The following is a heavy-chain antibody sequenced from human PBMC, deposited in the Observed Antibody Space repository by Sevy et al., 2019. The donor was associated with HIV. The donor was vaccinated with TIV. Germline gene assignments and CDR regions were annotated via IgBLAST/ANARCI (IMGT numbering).Heavy chain of an antibody. J-gene: IGHJ6*02. CDR3: ITDPAYRGYDEEVINYYFYGMDV. V-gene: IGHV3-15*01. Sequence: GGSLRLSCTASGFTFSSAWMSWVRQAPGKGLEWVGRIKSEFDGGAIDYAAPVKGRFSISREDSKNTVYLQMKCLKTEDTAVYYCITDPAYRGYDEEVINYYFYGMDVWGQGTTVTVSS. D-gene: IGHD5-12*01. CDR1: GFTFSSAW. CDR2: IKSEFDGGAI.